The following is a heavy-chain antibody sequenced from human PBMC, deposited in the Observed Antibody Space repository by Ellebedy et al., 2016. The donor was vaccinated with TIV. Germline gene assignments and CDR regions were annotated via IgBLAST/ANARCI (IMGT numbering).Heavy chain of an antibody. J-gene: IGHJ4*02. D-gene: IGHD3-10*01. V-gene: IGHV1-3*01. CDR2: INAANSKT. CDR1: GYTFTGYY. CDR3: ARGSAEGRAFDY. Sequence: AASVKVSCKASGYTFTGYYMHWVRQAPGQRLEWMGWINAANSKTKYSEKFQGRVTITGDTPASTAYMELSSLTSEDTAVYYCARGSAEGRAFDYWGQGTLVTVSS.